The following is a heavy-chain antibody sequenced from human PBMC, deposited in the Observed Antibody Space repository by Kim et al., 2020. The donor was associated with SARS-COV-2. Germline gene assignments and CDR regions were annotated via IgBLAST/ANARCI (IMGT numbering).Heavy chain of an antibody. D-gene: IGHD2-21*02. J-gene: IGHJ4*02. Sequence: TDTGEGRSTNSRDNSKNNLYLQMDSMRDEDTAGYYCAKRGVVTAIGYFDYWGQGTLVTVSS. CDR3: AKRGVVTAIGYFDY. V-gene: IGHV3-23*01.